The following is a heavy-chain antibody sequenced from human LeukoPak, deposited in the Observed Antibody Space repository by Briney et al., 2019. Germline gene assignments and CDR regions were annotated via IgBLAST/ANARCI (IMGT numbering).Heavy chain of an antibody. V-gene: IGHV1-3*01. CDR1: GYTFTSYA. CDR3: ARVTTVTTNYYYGMDV. J-gene: IGHJ6*04. D-gene: IGHD4-17*01. Sequence: ASVTVSCKASGYTFTSYAMHWVRQAPGQRLEGMGWINAGNGNTKYSQKFQGRVTITRDTSASTAYMELSGLRSEDTAVYYCARVTTVTTNYYYGMDVWGKGTTVTVSS. CDR2: INAGNGNT.